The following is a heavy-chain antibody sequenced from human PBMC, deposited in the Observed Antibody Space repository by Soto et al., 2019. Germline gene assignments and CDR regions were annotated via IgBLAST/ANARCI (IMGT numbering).Heavy chain of an antibody. CDR2: INAGNGNT. Sequence: GASVKVSCKASGYTFTSYAMHWVRQAPGQRLEWMGWINAGNGNTKYSQKFQGRVTITRDTSASTAYMELSSLRSEDTAVYYCARDLTMRFGELLPPVPHYMDVWGKGTTVTVSS. CDR3: ARDLTMRFGELLPPVPHYMDV. V-gene: IGHV1-3*01. J-gene: IGHJ6*03. D-gene: IGHD3-10*01. CDR1: GYTFTSYA.